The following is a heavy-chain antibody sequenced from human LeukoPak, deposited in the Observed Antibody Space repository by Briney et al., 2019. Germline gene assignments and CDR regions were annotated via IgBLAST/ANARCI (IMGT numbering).Heavy chain of an antibody. V-gene: IGHV4-39*02. J-gene: IGHJ6*03. CDR3: ARDLRTAMVKGYYYYYMDV. D-gene: IGHD5-18*01. Sequence: SETLSLTCSVPGDSIYSSTYNWGWIRQPPGKGLEWIGSGHYSGSTYYNPSLKSRVTISVDTSKNQFSLKLSSVTAADTAVYYCARDLRTAMVKGYYYYYMDVWGKGTTVTVSS. CDR2: GHYSGST. CDR1: GDSIYSSTYN.